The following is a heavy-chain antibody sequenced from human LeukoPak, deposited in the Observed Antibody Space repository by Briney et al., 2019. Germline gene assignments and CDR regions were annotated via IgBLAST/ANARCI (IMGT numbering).Heavy chain of an antibody. Sequence: PGGILRLSCAASGFTFSSYWMHWVRQAPGKGLVWVSRINSDGSSTSYADSVKGRFTISRDNAKNSLYLQMNSLRAEDTAVYYCAELGITMIGGVWGKGTTVTISS. CDR3: AELGITMIGGV. J-gene: IGHJ6*04. V-gene: IGHV3-74*01. CDR1: GFTFSSYW. CDR2: INSDGSST. D-gene: IGHD3-10*02.